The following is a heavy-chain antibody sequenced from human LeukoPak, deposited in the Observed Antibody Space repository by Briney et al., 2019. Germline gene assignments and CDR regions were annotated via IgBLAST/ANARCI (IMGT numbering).Heavy chain of an antibody. D-gene: IGHD6-19*01. Sequence: SETLSLTCAVYGGSFSGYHWSWIRQPPGKGLEWIGEINHSGSTNYNPPLKSRVTISVDTSKNQFSLKLSSVTAADTAVYYCARGRGSSGWPFDYWGQGTLVTVSS. CDR3: ARGRGSSGWPFDY. V-gene: IGHV4-34*01. J-gene: IGHJ4*02. CDR2: INHSGST. CDR1: GGSFSGYH.